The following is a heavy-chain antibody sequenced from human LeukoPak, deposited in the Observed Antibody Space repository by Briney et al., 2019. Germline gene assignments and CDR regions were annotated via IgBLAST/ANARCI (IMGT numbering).Heavy chain of an antibody. V-gene: IGHV4-59*01. J-gene: IGHJ4*02. CDR2: IYYSGST. CDR1: GGSISSYY. Sequence: PSETLSLTCTVSGGSISSYYWSWIRQPPGKGLEWIGYIYYSGSTNYNPSLKSRVTISVDTSKNQFSLKLSSVTAADTAVYYCARDDGDYFDYWGQGTPVTVSS. CDR3: ARDDGDYFDY. D-gene: IGHD4-17*01.